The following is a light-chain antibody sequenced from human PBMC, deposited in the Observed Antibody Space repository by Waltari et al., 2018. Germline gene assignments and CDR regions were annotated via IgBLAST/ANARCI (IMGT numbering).Light chain of an antibody. CDR3: QQSNSYQGT. J-gene: IGKJ1*01. CDR1: QSIRSY. V-gene: IGKV1-5*03. CDR2: KAS. Sequence: DIQMTQSPSSLSASVGDRVTITCRASQSIRSYLNWYQQKPGKAPKPLIYKASSLESGVPSRFSGSGSGTEFTLTISSLQPDDFATYYCQQSNSYQGTFGQGTKVEIK.